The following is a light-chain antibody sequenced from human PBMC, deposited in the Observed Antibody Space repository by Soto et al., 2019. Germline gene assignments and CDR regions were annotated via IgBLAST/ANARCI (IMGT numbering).Light chain of an antibody. CDR3: QQYNSYSTWR. J-gene: IGKJ1*01. V-gene: IGKV3-15*01. CDR2: GAS. CDR1: QSFRGL. Sequence: EVVLTQSPVTLSLSPGERATLSRRASQSFRGLLAWYQQKPGQAPRLLIYGASTRATGIPARFSGSGSGTEFTLTISSLQPEDCATYYCQQYNSYSTWRFGQGTKV.